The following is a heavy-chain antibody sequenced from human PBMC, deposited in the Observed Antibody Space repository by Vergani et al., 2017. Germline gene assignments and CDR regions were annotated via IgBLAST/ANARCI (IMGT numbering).Heavy chain of an antibody. CDR2: ISYDGSNK. D-gene: IGHD3-3*01. Sequence: QVQLVESGGGVVQPGRSLRLSCAASGFTFSSYAMHWVRQAPGKGLEWVAVISYDGSNKYYADSVKGRFTISRDNSKNTLYLQMNSLRAEDTAVYYCASTGISSFGVDDGSFDSWGQGTMVTVSS. CDR1: GFTFSSYA. V-gene: IGHV3-30-3*01. J-gene: IGHJ3*02. CDR3: ASTGISSFGVDDGSFDS.